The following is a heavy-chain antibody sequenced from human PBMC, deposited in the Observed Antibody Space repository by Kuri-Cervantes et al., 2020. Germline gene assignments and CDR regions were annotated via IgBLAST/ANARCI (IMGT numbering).Heavy chain of an antibody. CDR1: GFTFSSYG. D-gene: IGHD5-18*01. CDR3: ASERGYSYGLSSEPYPGVFQH. Sequence: LSLTCAASGFTFSSYGMHWVRQAPGKGLEWVAVISYDGSNKYYADSVKGRFTISRDNSKNTLYLQMNSLRAEDTAVYYCASERGYSYGLSSEPYPGVFQHWGQGTLVTVSS. V-gene: IGHV3-30*03. CDR2: ISYDGSNK. J-gene: IGHJ1*01.